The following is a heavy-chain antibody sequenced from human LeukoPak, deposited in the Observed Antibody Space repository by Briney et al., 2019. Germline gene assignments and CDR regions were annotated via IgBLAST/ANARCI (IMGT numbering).Heavy chain of an antibody. J-gene: IGHJ4*02. D-gene: IGHD2-15*01. CDR2: ISGSGGST. V-gene: IGHV3-23*01. CDR3: AKDTLLGSFYFDY. CDR1: GFSFNDYA. Sequence: PGGSLRLSCAASGFSFNDYAMNWVRQAPGKGLEWVSAISGSGGSTYYADSVKGRFTISRDNSKNTLYLQMNSLRAEDTAVYYCAKDTLLGSFYFDYWGQGTLVTVSS.